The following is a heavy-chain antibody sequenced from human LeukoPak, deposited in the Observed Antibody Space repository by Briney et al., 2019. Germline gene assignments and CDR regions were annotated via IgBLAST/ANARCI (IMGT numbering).Heavy chain of an antibody. Sequence: PSETLSLTCTVSGGSISSHYWSWIRQPPGKGLEWIGYIYYSGSTNYNPSLKSRVTISVDTSKNQFSLKLSSVTAADTAVYYCARSRDGYNYHFDYWDQGTLVTVSS. CDR2: IYYSGST. J-gene: IGHJ4*02. CDR3: ARSRDGYNYHFDY. V-gene: IGHV4-59*11. CDR1: GGSISSHY. D-gene: IGHD5-24*01.